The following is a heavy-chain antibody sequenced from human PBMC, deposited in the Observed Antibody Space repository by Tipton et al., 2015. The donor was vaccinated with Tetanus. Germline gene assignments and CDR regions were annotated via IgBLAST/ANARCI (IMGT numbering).Heavy chain of an antibody. Sequence: LRLSCTVSGDSISSSEYYWGWIRQPPGEGLEWIASVYYDGSAYTNPSLKSRIAIFIDTSGSQFSLKVHSVTAADTAFYYCTRHVVEAVPRWFDPWGQGTLVTVSS. CDR2: VYYDGSA. V-gene: IGHV4-39*01. J-gene: IGHJ5*02. CDR1: GDSISSSEYY. CDR3: TRHVVEAVPRWFDP. D-gene: IGHD2-2*01.